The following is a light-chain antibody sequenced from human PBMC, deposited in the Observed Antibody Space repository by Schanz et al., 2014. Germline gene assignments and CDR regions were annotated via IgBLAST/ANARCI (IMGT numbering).Light chain of an antibody. CDR1: QSVSGNY. CDR3: QQRSNWPPLT. CDR2: GAS. V-gene: IGKV3D-20*02. Sequence: EIVLTQSPATLSLSPGERATLSCRASQSVSGNYLAWYQQKPGQAPRLLIYGASSRATGTPDRFDGGGSGTDFTLTISRLEPEDFAVYYCQQRSNWPPLTFGGGTKVEIK. J-gene: IGKJ4*01.